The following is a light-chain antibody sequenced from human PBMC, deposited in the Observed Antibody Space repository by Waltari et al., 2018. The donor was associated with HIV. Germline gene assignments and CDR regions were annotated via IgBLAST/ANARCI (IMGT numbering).Light chain of an antibody. Sequence: QPMLTQPPSASGIPGQRANIPCSGTIPNIGTNHSNLSQQFPGAAPRLLIYNKNPRPSGFPDRFSGAKSGSSASLAIRGLQSEDEADYYCASWDDRLSGQGVFGGGTRLTVL. CDR3: ASWDDRLSGQGV. CDR2: NKN. CDR1: IPNIGTNH. V-gene: IGLV1-44*01. J-gene: IGLJ3*02.